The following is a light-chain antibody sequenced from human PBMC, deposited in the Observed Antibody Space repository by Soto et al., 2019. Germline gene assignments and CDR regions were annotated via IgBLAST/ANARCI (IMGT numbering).Light chain of an antibody. CDR3: QQYNGWPIT. Sequence: EVVMRQSPATLSFSPGEGSTLSCRASQGIGDTLAWYQHKPGQTPRLLIYDTSTRATGIPARFSGSGSGTEFTLTISSLQSEDFAVYYCQQYNGWPITFGQGTRLEIK. J-gene: IGKJ5*01. CDR1: QGIGDT. V-gene: IGKV3-15*01. CDR2: DTS.